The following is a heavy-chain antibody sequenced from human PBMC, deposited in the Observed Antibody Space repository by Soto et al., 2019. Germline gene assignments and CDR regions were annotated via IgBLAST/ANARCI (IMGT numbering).Heavy chain of an antibody. D-gene: IGHD3-3*01. CDR1: GFAFRNYE. CDR3: ARDAGGSYDGPFDP. V-gene: IGHV3-48*03. J-gene: IGHJ5*02. CDR2: IGSTGNSI. Sequence: EVQLVESGGGLVQPGGSLRLSCAASGFAFRNYEMNWVRQAPGKGLEWISYIGSTGNSIMYADSVKGRFTVSRDNANNALYLQMNSLRAEDTAVYYCARDAGGSYDGPFDPWGQGTLVTVSS.